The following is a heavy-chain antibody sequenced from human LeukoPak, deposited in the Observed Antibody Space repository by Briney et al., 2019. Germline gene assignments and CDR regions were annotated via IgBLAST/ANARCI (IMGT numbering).Heavy chain of an antibody. CDR2: INSDGSST. CDR3: ARGTGYYDSSGYSSYYYMDV. D-gene: IGHD3-22*01. V-gene: IGHV3-74*01. J-gene: IGHJ6*03. CDR1: GFTFSSYW. Sequence: GGSLRLSCAASGFTFSSYWMHWVRQALGKGLVWVSRINSDGSSTSYADSVKGRFTISRDNAKNTLYLQMNSLRAEDTAVYYCARGTGYYDSSGYSSYYYMDVWGKGTTVTVSS.